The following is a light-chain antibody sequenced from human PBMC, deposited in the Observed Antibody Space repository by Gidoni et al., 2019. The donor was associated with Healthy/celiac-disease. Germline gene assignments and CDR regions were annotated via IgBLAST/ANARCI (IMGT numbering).Light chain of an antibody. V-gene: IGKV3-11*01. CDR1: QSVSSY. J-gene: IGKJ5*01. Sequence: IVLTQSPATLSLSPGERATLSCRASQSVSSYLAWYQQKPGQAPRLLIYDASNRATGIPARFSGSGSGTDFTLTISSLEPEDVAVYYCQQRSNWRITFGQGTRLEIK. CDR2: DAS. CDR3: QQRSNWRIT.